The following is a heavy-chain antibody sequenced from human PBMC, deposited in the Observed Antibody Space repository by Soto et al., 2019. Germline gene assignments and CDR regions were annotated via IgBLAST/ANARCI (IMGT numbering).Heavy chain of an antibody. CDR3: ARDYYDSSGLHYFDY. Sequence: SVKVSCKASGVTFSSYAISWVRQAPGQGLEWMGGIIPIFGTANYAQKFQGRVTITADKSTSTAYMELSSLRSEDTAVYYCARDYYDSSGLHYFDYWGQGTLVTVSS. V-gene: IGHV1-69*06. CDR1: GVTFSSYA. D-gene: IGHD3-22*01. J-gene: IGHJ4*02. CDR2: IIPIFGTA.